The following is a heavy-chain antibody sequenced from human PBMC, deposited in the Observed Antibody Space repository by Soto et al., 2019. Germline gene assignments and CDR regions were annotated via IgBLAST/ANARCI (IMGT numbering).Heavy chain of an antibody. CDR2: IIPIFGTA. J-gene: IGHJ6*02. CDR1: GGTFSSYA. Sequence: GASVKVSCKASGGTFSSYAISWVRQAPGQGLEWMGGIIPIFGTANYAQKFQGRVTITADESTSTAYMELSSLRSEETAVYYCARGDLEYKTYGMDVWGQGTTVTVSS. V-gene: IGHV1-69*13. CDR3: ARGDLEYKTYGMDV. D-gene: IGHD1-1*01.